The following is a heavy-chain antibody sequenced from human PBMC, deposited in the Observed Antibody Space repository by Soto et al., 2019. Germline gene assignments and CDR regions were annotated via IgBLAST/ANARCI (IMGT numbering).Heavy chain of an antibody. V-gene: IGHV3-23*01. CDR2: ISGSGGST. D-gene: IGHD3-16*01. CDR1: GFTFSSYA. Sequence: EVQLLESGGGLVQPGGSLRLSCAASGFTFSSYAMSWVRQAPGKGLEWVSAISGSGGSTYYADSVKGRFTISRDNSKNTLYLQMNSLRVEDMAVYYCAKDSNEITFGGVDDYWGQGTLVTVSS. CDR3: AKDSNEITFGGVDDY. J-gene: IGHJ4*02.